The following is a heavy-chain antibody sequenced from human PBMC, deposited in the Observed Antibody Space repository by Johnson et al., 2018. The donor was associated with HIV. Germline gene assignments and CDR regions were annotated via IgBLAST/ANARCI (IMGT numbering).Heavy chain of an antibody. D-gene: IGHD6-6*01. CDR2: IWYDGSNK. Sequence: QVQLVESGGGVVQPGRSLRLSCAASGFTFSSYGMHWVRQDPGKGLEWVAVIWYDGSNKYYADSVKGRFTISRDNSKNTLYLQMNSLRAEDTAVYYCAKDKEYSSSPGAFDIWGQGTMVTVSS. V-gene: IGHV3-33*06. CDR1: GFTFSSYG. CDR3: AKDKEYSSSPGAFDI. J-gene: IGHJ3*02.